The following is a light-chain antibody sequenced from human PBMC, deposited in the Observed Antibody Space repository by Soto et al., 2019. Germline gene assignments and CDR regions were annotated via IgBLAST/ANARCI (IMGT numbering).Light chain of an antibody. CDR2: KAS. Sequence: DIQMTQSPSILSASVGDRVTITCRASQSISTWLAWFQQIPGKAPNLLIYKASNLQSGVPSRFSGSGSGTAFTLTITSLQPDDFATYYCQQYHSYPWTFAQGTRVDVK. V-gene: IGKV1-5*03. J-gene: IGKJ1*01. CDR1: QSISTW. CDR3: QQYHSYPWT.